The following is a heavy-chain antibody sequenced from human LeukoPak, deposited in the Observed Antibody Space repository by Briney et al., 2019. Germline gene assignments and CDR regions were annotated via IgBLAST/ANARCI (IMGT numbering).Heavy chain of an antibody. CDR2: IYYSGST. V-gene: IGHV4-59*01. Sequence: SETLSLTCTVSGGSISSYYWSWIRQPPGKGLEWIGYIYYSGSTNYNPSLKSRVTISVDTSKNQFSLKLSSVTAADTAVYYCARAGHYDFWSGNYSKYYYYGMDVWGQGTTVTVSS. J-gene: IGHJ6*02. CDR1: GGSISSYY. D-gene: IGHD3-3*01. CDR3: ARAGHYDFWSGNYSKYYYYGMDV.